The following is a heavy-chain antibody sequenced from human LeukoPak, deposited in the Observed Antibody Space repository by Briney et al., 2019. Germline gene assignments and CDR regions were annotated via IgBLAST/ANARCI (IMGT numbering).Heavy chain of an antibody. V-gene: IGHV4-39*01. CDR2: IFYVGDT. J-gene: IGHJ4*02. CDR3: ATWNSGRCSESHY. CDR1: GDSVSSSSYY. D-gene: IGHD1-26*01. Sequence: SETLSLTCTVSGDSVSSSSYYWGWIRHSPGKGLECIGTIFYVGDTYYNPSLGSRVTISVDTSKNQFSLKLSSVTAADTAMYYCATWNSGRCSESHYWGQGTLVTVSS.